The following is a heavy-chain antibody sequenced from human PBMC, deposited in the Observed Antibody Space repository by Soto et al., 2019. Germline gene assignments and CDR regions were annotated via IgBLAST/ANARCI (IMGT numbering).Heavy chain of an antibody. CDR1: GGSISSGGYY. Sequence: QVQLQESGPGLVKPSQTLSLTCTVSGGSISSGGYYWSWIRQHPGKGLEWIGYIYYSGSPYYNPSLKSRVTISVDTAKNQFSLKLSSVTAADTAVYSCASNTISQYYFDYWGQGTLVTVSS. V-gene: IGHV4-31*03. CDR2: IYYSGSP. CDR3: ASNTISQYYFDY. J-gene: IGHJ4*02. D-gene: IGHD3-3*01.